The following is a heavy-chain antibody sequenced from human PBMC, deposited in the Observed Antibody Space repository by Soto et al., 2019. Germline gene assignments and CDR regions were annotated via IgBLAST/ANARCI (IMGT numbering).Heavy chain of an antibody. Sequence: ALSLTCAVYGGSFSGYYWRWIRQPPGKGLEWIGEINHSGSTNYNPSLKSRVTISVDTSKNQFSLKLSSVTAADTAVYYCARPPGRDCSGGSCYYGMDVWGQGTTVTGPS. CDR1: GGSFSGYY. D-gene: IGHD2-15*01. J-gene: IGHJ6*02. CDR2: INHSGST. V-gene: IGHV4-34*01. CDR3: ARPPGRDCSGGSCYYGMDV.